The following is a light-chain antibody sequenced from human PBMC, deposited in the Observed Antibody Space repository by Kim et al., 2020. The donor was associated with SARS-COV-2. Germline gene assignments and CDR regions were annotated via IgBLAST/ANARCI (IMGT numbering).Light chain of an antibody. CDR3: QVWDSSSDHWV. Sequence: ATGKTAVNTGGGNNIGSISVHWYQQKQGQAPVLGIYYDSDRPSGIPARFSGSNSGNTATLTISRADAGDEADYYCQVWDSSSDHWVFGGGTQLTVL. CDR1: NIGSIS. J-gene: IGLJ3*02. V-gene: IGLV3-21*04. CDR2: YDS.